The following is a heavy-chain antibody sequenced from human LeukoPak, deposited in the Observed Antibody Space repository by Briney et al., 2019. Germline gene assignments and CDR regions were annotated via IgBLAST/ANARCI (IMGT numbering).Heavy chain of an antibody. V-gene: IGHV4-39*07. CDR1: GGSVSSSSYY. CDR3: ARDPTPYSSTYAFDI. J-gene: IGHJ3*02. D-gene: IGHD6-13*01. Sequence: AETLSLTCTVSGGSVSSSSYYWGWIRQPPGKGLEWIGSLYYSGSTYYNPSLNSRVTISVDTSKNQFSLKLSSVTAADTAVYYCARDPTPYSSTYAFDIWGQGTMVTVSS. CDR2: LYYSGST.